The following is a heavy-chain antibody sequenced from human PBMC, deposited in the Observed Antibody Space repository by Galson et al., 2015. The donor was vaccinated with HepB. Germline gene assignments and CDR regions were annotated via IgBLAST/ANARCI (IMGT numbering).Heavy chain of an antibody. D-gene: IGHD3-10*01. CDR3: ARDSTYYGSGSETGYYYYGMDV. Sequence: SLRLSCAASGFTFSSYSMNWVRQAPGKGLEWVSYISSSSSTIYYADSVKGRFTISRDNAKNSLYLQMNSLRDEDTAVYYCARDSTYYGSGSETGYYYYGMDVWGQGTTVTVSS. V-gene: IGHV3-48*02. CDR2: ISSSSSTI. CDR1: GFTFSSYS. J-gene: IGHJ6*02.